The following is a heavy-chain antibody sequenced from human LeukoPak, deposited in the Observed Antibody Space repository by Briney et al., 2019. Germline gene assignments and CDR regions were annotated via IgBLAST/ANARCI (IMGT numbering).Heavy chain of an antibody. CDR1: GGSISGYY. CDR3: ARHEAAFDI. Sequence: SETLSLTCTVSGGSISGYYWNWIRQPPGKGLEWIAYISFSGSTNSNPSLKSRVTISVDTSKNQFSLKLSSVTAADTAVYYCARHEAAFDIWGQGTMVTVSS. J-gene: IGHJ3*02. CDR2: ISFSGST. V-gene: IGHV4-59*08.